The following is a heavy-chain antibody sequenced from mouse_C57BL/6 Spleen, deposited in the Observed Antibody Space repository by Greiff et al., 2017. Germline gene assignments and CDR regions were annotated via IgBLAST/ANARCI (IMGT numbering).Heavy chain of an antibody. V-gene: IGHV1-26*01. CDR1: GYTFTDYY. CDR2: INPNNGGT. Sequence: VQLQQSGPELVKPGASVKISCKASGYTFTDYYMNWVKQSHGKSLEWIGDINPNNGGTSYNQKFKGKATLTVDKSSSTAYMELRSLTSEDSAVYYCARGGYDYDEGVDYWGQGTTLTVSS. CDR3: ARGGYDYDEGVDY. D-gene: IGHD2-4*01. J-gene: IGHJ2*01.